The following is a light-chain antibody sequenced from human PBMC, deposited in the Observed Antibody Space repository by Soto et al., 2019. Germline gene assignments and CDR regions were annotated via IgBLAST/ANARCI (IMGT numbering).Light chain of an antibody. V-gene: IGKV3-15*01. J-gene: IGKJ1*01. CDR1: QSVNSN. CDR3: QQYNNWPRT. Sequence: EIVMTQSPATLSVSPGERATLSCRASQSVNSNLAWYQQKPGQAPRLLIYGASNRATGIPARFSGSGSGTEFTLTISILQSEDFAVYYCQQYNNWPRTFGQGTKVEIK. CDR2: GAS.